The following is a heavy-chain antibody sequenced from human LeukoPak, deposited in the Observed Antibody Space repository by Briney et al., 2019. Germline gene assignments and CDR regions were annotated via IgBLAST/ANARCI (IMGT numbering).Heavy chain of an antibody. D-gene: IGHD5-12*01. Sequence: VSVKVSCKASGYTFTSYGISWVRRAPGQGLEWMGWISAYNGNTNYAQKLQGRVTMTTDTSTSTAYMELRSLRSDDTAVYYCARGLQENLAWLQAFSAFDIWGQGTMVTVSS. CDR2: ISAYNGNT. CDR1: GYTFTSYG. J-gene: IGHJ3*02. V-gene: IGHV1-18*01. CDR3: ARGLQENLAWLQAFSAFDI.